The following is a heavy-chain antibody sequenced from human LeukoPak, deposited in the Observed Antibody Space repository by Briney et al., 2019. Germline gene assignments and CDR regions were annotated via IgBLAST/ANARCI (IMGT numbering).Heavy chain of an antibody. J-gene: IGHJ3*02. D-gene: IGHD3-10*01. CDR2: INPNSGGT. V-gene: IGHV1-2*04. CDR1: GYTFTGYY. Sequence: ASVKVSCKASGYTFTGYYMHWVRQAPGQGLEWMGWINPNSGGTNYAQKFQGWVTMTRDTSISTAYMELSRLRSDDTAVYYCARHGGYYGSGSYYRQNDAFDIWGQGTMVTVSS. CDR3: ARHGGYYGSGSYYRQNDAFDI.